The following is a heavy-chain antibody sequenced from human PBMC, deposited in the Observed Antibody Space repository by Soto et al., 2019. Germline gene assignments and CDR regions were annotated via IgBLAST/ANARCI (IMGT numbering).Heavy chain of an antibody. CDR2: IYYSGST. J-gene: IGHJ4*02. CDR1: GGSISSYY. D-gene: IGHD6-6*01. V-gene: IGHV4-59*01. CDR3: ARVRQKGDYFDY. Sequence: SETLSLTCIVSGGSISSYYWSWIRQPPGKGLEWIGYIYYSGSTNYNPSLKSRVTILVDTSKNQFSLKLSSVTASDTAVYYCARVRQKGDYFDYWGQGTLVTVSS.